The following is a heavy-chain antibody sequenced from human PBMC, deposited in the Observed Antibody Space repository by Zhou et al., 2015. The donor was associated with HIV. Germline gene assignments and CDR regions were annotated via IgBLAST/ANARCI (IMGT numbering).Heavy chain of an antibody. D-gene: IGHD6-13*01. CDR3: AREGHIASSWYDNWFDP. Sequence: QVQLVQSGAEVKKPGSSVKVSCKASGGTFSSYTISWVRQAPGQGLEWMGRIIPILGIANYAQKFQGRVTITADKSTSTAYMELSSLRSEDTAVYYCAREGHIASSWYDNWFDPWGQGTLVTVSS. J-gene: IGHJ5*02. V-gene: IGHV1-69*08. CDR2: IIPILGIA. CDR1: GGTFSSYT.